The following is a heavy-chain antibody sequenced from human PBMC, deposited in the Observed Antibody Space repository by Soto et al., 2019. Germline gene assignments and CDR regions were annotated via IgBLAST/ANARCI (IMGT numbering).Heavy chain of an antibody. Sequence: PSETLSLTCAVSGGSISGTNWWTWVRQPPGKGLEWIGEIYHSGTTNYNPSLKSRVTISVDKSKNQFSLKLRSVTAADTAVYYCACWIGGTPVAYWAQGPLVTVSS. D-gene: IGHD1-7*01. J-gene: IGHJ4*02. V-gene: IGHV4-4*02. CDR2: IYHSGTT. CDR3: ACWIGGTPVAY. CDR1: GGSISGTNW.